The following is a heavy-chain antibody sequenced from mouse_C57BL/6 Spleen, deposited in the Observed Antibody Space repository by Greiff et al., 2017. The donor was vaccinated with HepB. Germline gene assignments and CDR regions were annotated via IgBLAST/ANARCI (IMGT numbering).Heavy chain of an antibody. CDR2: IYPGDGDT. CDR3: ARWDGLYYFDY. D-gene: IGHD3-1*01. J-gene: IGHJ2*01. CDR1: GYAFSSSW. V-gene: IGHV1-82*01. Sequence: VKLQESGPELVKPGASVKISCKASGYAFSSSWMNWVKQRPGKGLEWIGRIYPGDGDTNYNGKFKGKATLTADKSSSTAYMQLSSLTSEDSAVYFCARWDGLYYFDYWGQGTTLTVSS.